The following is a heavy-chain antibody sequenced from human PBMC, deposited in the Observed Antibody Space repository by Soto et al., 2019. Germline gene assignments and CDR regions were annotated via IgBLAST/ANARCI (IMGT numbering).Heavy chain of an antibody. Sequence: SETLSLTCTVSGGFISNYYWSWVRQSPGKGLEWIGYIYYSGTTNYNPSLKSRVTILLDTSKNQFSLKLSSVTAADTAVYYCARSGPSLVPAAIGSLYYYYGMDVWGQGTTVTVSS. D-gene: IGHD2-2*01. J-gene: IGHJ6*02. V-gene: IGHV4-59*01. CDR1: GGFISNYY. CDR2: IYYSGTT. CDR3: ARSGPSLVPAAIGSLYYYYGMDV.